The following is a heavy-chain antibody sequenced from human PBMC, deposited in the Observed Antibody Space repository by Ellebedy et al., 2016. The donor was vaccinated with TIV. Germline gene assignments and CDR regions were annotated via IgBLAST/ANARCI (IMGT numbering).Heavy chain of an antibody. Sequence: GGSLRLXCAASGFPFSIYAMHWVRQAPGKGLEWVAVIRSDVSEKYYTDAVKGRFTISRDNSKNTLYLEMNSLRAEDTAVYYCVKGTGTTNYRHHAFDFWGRGTMVTVSS. J-gene: IGHJ3*01. CDR2: IRSDVSEK. CDR1: GFPFSIYA. CDR3: VKGTGTTNYRHHAFDF. V-gene: IGHV3-30*02. D-gene: IGHD1-7*01.